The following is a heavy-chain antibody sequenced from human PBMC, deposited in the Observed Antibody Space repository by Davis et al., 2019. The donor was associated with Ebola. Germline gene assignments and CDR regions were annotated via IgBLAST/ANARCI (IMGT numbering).Heavy chain of an antibody. V-gene: IGHV1-46*04. CDR1: GYRFTGYY. CDR2: INPGSGTT. J-gene: IGHJ4*02. Sequence: ASVKVSCKASGYRFTGYYIHWVRLAPGQGLEWMGVINPGSGTTIYAQKLQGRVTMTSDTSTSAAYMELRSLRSDDTAVYYCARGGCSSTSCYSFDYWGQGTLVTVSS. D-gene: IGHD2-2*02. CDR3: ARGGCSSTSCYSFDY.